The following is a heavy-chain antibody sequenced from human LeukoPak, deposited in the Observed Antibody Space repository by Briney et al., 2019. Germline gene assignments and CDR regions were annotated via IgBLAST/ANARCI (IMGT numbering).Heavy chain of an antibody. CDR3: ARPYYYDSSGYPDY. J-gene: IGHJ4*02. D-gene: IGHD3-22*01. V-gene: IGHV3-23*01. Sequence: SGGSLRLSCAASGFTFSSYAMSWVSQAPGKGLEWVSAISGSGGSTYYADSVKGRFTISRDNAKNSLYLQMNSLRAEDTAVYYCARPYYYDSSGYPDYWGQGTLVTVSS. CDR2: ISGSGGST. CDR1: GFTFSSYA.